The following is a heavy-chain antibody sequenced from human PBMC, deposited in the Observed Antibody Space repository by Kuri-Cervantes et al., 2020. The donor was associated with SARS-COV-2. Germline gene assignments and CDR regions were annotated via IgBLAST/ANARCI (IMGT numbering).Heavy chain of an antibody. J-gene: IGHJ3*02. V-gene: IGHV3-11*04. CDR2: ISSSGSTI. Sequence: GESLKISCAASGFTFSDYYMTWIRQAPGKGLEWVSYISSSGSTIYYADSVKGRFTISRDNSKNTLYLQMGSLRAEDMAVYYCARDPSFDIWGQGTMVTVSS. CDR3: ARDPSFDI. CDR1: GFTFSDYY.